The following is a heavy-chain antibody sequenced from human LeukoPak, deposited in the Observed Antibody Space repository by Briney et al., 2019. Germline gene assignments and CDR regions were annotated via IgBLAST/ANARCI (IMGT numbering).Heavy chain of an antibody. J-gene: IGHJ4*02. D-gene: IGHD5-24*01. V-gene: IGHV1-2*02. CDR2: INPNSGGT. CDR3: AREAEMATIYDY. Sequence: ASVKVSCKSSGYTFNGYYMHWVRQAPGQGLEWMGWINPNSGGTNYAQKFQGRVTMTRDTSISTAYMELSRLRSDDTAVYYCAREAEMATIYDYWGQGTLVTVSS. CDR1: GYTFNGYY.